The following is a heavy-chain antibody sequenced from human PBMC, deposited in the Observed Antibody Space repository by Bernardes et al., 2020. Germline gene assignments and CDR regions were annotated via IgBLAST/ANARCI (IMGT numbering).Heavy chain of an antibody. CDR2: INPNSGGT. V-gene: IGHV1-2*04. D-gene: IGHD2-2*01. Sequence: ASVKVPCKASGYTFTGYYMHWVRQAPGQGLEWMGWINPNSGGTNYAQKFQGWVTMTRDTSISTAYMELSRLRSDDTAVYYCARDRTVPAAMGFHYYYYMDVWGKGTTVTVSS. CDR3: ARDRTVPAAMGFHYYYYMDV. CDR1: GYTFTGYY. J-gene: IGHJ6*03.